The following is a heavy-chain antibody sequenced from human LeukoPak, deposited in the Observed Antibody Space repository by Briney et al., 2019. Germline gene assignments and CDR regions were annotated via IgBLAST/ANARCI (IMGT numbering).Heavy chain of an antibody. CDR1: GGSISSRNW. Sequence: PSETLSLTCAVSGGSISSRNWWSWVRPPPGKGLEWIGEIYHSGSTNYNPSLKTRVTISVDKSKNQFSLKLSSVTAADTAVYYCARDLPKQPGAYYYDSSGYSRYYYMDVWGKGTTVTVSS. V-gene: IGHV4-4*02. J-gene: IGHJ6*03. CDR2: IYHSGST. D-gene: IGHD3-22*01. CDR3: ARDLPKQPGAYYYDSSGYSRYYYMDV.